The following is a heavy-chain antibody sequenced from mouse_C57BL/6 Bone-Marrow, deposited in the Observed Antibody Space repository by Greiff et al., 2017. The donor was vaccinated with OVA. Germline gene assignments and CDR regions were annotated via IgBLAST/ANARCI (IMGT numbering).Heavy chain of an antibody. D-gene: IGHD2-3*01. CDR1: GYAFTNYL. CDR3: ARKGYDGYYFYYFDY. CDR2: INPGSGGT. J-gene: IGHJ2*01. Sequence: QVQLQQSGAELVRPGTSVKVSCKASGYAFTNYLIEWVKQRPGQGLEWIGVINPGSGGTNYNEKFKGKATLTADKSSSTAYMQLSSLTSEDSAVYFCARKGYDGYYFYYFDYWGQGTTLTVSS. V-gene: IGHV1-54*01.